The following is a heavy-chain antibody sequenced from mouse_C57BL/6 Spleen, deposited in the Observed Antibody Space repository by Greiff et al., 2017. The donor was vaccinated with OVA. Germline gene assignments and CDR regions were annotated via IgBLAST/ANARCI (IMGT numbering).Heavy chain of an antibody. CDR1: GYTFTSYW. V-gene: IGHV1-52*01. J-gene: IGHJ2*01. CDR2: IDPSDSET. CDR3: ARADGNYDD. D-gene: IGHD2-1*01. Sequence: QVHVKQPGAELVRPGSSVKLSCKASGYTFTSYWMHWVKQRPIQGLEWIGNIDPSDSETHYNQKFKDKATLTVDKSSSTAYMQLSSLTSEDSAVYYCARADGNYDDWGQGTTLTVSS.